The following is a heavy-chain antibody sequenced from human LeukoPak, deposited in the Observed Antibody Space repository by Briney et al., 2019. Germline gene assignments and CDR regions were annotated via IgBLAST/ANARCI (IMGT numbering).Heavy chain of an antibody. Sequence: SETLSLTCAVYGGSFSVYYWSWIRQPPGKGLEWIGEINHSGSTNYNPSLKSRVTISLDTSKNQFSLKLSYVTAADTAVYYCARRGSPYDFWSGYYLGWFDPWGQGTLVTVSS. V-gene: IGHV4-34*01. CDR3: ARRGSPYDFWSGYYLGWFDP. CDR1: GGSFSVYY. J-gene: IGHJ5*02. CDR2: INHSGST. D-gene: IGHD3-3*01.